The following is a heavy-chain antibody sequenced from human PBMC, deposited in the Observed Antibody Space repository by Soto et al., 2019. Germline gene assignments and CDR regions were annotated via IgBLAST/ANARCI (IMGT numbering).Heavy chain of an antibody. CDR1: GYTFTSYG. Sequence: QVQLVQSGAEVKKPGASVKVSCKASGYTFTSYGISWVRQAPGQGLEWMGWISAYNGNTNYAQKLQGRVTMTTDTSXNTAYRDLRTLRSDDTAVYYCARSSMEYYYYYGMDVWGQGTTVTVSS. J-gene: IGHJ6*02. V-gene: IGHV1-18*01. D-gene: IGHD1-1*01. CDR3: ARSSMEYYYYYGMDV. CDR2: ISAYNGNT.